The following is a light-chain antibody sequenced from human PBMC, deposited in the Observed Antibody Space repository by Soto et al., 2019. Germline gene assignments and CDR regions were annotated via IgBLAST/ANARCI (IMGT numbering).Light chain of an antibody. V-gene: IGKV3-20*01. CDR2: GAS. CDR3: QHYGTSAL. CDR1: QSVSSSY. J-gene: IGKJ3*01. Sequence: EIVLTQSPGTLSLSPGERATLSCRTSQSVSSSYLAWYQQKPGQAPRLLICGASSRATGIPDRFSVSASGTDFTLIISRLEPEDFAVYYCQHYGTSALFGPGTRVDLK.